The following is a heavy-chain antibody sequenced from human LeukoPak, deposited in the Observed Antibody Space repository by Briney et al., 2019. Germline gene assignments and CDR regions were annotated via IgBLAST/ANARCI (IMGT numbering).Heavy chain of an antibody. Sequence: SETLSLTCTVSGGSIDNSHYYWGWIRQPPGEGLEWIASIHYSGSTHYNPSLKSRVTISVDTSKNQFSLKLSSVTAADTAVYYSVRLASGLIDYWGQGTLVTVSS. D-gene: IGHD6-19*01. CDR3: VRLASGLIDY. CDR1: GGSIDNSHYY. J-gene: IGHJ4*02. CDR2: IHYSGST. V-gene: IGHV4-39*01.